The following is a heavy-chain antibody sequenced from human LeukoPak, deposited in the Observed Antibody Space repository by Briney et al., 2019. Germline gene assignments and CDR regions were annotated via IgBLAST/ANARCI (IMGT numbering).Heavy chain of an antibody. CDR1: GDSMTRGGYY. J-gene: IGHJ4*02. CDR3: ARAVDYRNYSDY. D-gene: IGHD4-11*01. CDR2: IYHSGTT. Sequence: SQTLSLTCTVSGDSMTRGGYYWSWVRQHPGKGLEWVGFIYHSGTTFYNPSLESRATISVDTSQNQFSLKLTSVTAADTAVYYCARAVDYRNYSDYWGQGTLVTVSS. V-gene: IGHV4-31*03.